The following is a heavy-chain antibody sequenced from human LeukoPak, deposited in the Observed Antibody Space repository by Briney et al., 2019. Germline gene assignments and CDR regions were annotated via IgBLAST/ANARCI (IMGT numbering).Heavy chain of an antibody. V-gene: IGHV1-69*13. Sequence: SVKVSCKASGGTFSSYAISWVRQAPGQGLEWMGGIIPIFGTANYAQKFQGRVTITADESTSTVYMELSSLRSEDMAVYYCARRNDSSGIDYFDYWGQGTLVTVSS. CDR2: IIPIFGTA. CDR1: GGTFSSYA. D-gene: IGHD6-19*01. CDR3: ARRNDSSGIDYFDY. J-gene: IGHJ4*02.